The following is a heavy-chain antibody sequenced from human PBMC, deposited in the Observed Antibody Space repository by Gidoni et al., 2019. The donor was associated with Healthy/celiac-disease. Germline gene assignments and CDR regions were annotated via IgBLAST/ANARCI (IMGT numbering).Heavy chain of an antibody. CDR2: IRSKANSYAT. CDR3: TSGGPDY. V-gene: IGHV3-73*01. J-gene: IGHJ4*02. Sequence: EVQLVESGGGLVQAGGSLKLSCAASGFTFRGSAMHLVRQASGKGLEWVGRIRSKANSYATAYAASVKGRFTISRDDSKNTAYLQMNSLKTEDTAVYYCTSGGPDYWGQGTLVTVSS. CDR1: GFTFRGSA. D-gene: IGHD2-15*01.